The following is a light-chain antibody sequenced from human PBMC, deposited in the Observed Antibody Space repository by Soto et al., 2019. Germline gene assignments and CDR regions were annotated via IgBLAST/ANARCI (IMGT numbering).Light chain of an antibody. CDR1: QSVSSSY. Sequence: EIVLTQSPGTLSLSPGERATLSCRASQSVSSSYLAWYQQKPGQAPRLLIYGASSRATGIPDRFSGSGSGTDFTLTISRLWPEDFAVYYCQQYGSRTYTFGQGTKLEIK. CDR2: GAS. CDR3: QQYGSRTYT. J-gene: IGKJ2*01. V-gene: IGKV3-20*01.